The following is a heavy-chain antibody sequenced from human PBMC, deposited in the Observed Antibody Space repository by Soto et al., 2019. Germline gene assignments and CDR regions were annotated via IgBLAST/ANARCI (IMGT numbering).Heavy chain of an antibody. CDR2: INAGNGNT. J-gene: IGHJ1*01. Sequence: ASVKVSCKASGYTFTSYAMHWVRQAPGQRLEWMGWINAGNGNTKYSQKFQGRVTITRDTSASTAYMELSSLRSEDTAVYYCARARGTYSSGDAAYFQHWGQGTLVTVSS. CDR1: GYTFTSYA. D-gene: IGHD6-19*01. CDR3: ARARGTYSSGDAAYFQH. V-gene: IGHV1-3*01.